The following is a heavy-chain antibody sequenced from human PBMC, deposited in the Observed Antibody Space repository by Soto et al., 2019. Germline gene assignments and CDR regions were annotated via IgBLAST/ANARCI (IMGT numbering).Heavy chain of an antibody. CDR1: GFTFSSYA. V-gene: IGHV3-23*01. CDR3: AKTTRPVVYSSSIDY. J-gene: IGHJ4*02. Sequence: PGGSLRLSCAASGFTFSSYAMSWVRQAPGKGLEWVSAISGSGGSTYYADSVKGRFTISRDNSKNTLYLQMNSLRAEDTAVYYCAKTTRPVVYSSSIDYWGQGTLVTVSS. D-gene: IGHD6-6*01. CDR2: ISGSGGST.